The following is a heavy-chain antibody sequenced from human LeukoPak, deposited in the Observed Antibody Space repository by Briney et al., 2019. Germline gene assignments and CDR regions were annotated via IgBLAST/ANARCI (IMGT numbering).Heavy chain of an antibody. V-gene: IGHV1-18*01. CDR1: GFAFTSFG. CDR2: ISAYNGNT. Sequence: ASVKVSCKASGFAFTSFGFSWVRQAPGQGLEWMGWISAYNGNTNYAQKLQGRVTLTTDTSTSTAYMELRSLRSDDTAVYYCARDLQTVYDFWSGYPPLGYWGQGTLVTVSS. D-gene: IGHD3-3*01. J-gene: IGHJ4*02. CDR3: ARDLQTVYDFWSGYPPLGY.